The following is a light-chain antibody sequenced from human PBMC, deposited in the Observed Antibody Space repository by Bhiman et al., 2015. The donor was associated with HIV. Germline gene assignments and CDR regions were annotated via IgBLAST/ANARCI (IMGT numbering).Light chain of an antibody. CDR1: TSDIGSYNY. CDR3: SSYTSNNTRV. J-gene: IGLJ1*01. V-gene: IGLV2-14*01. CDR2: DVN. Sequence: QSALTQSASVSGSLGQSISISCTGTTSDIGSYNYVTWYQQLPGKAPKLIIYDVNKRPSGVSNRFSGSKSVNTASLTISGLQAEDEADYFCSSYTSNNTRVFGTGTKVTVL.